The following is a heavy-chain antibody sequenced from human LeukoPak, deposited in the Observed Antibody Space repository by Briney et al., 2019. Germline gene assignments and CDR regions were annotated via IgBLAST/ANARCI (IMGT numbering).Heavy chain of an antibody. CDR2: IYTSGST. V-gene: IGHV4-61*02. Sequence: SQTLSLTCTVSGGSISSGSYYWGWLRPPAGKGLECIGRIYTSGSTNYNPSLKSRVTISVDTSKNQFSMKMSSVTAADTAVYYCARDLRLVIAAGWFDPWGQGTLVTVSS. D-gene: IGHD2-21*01. CDR3: ARDLRLVIAAGWFDP. CDR1: GGSISSGSYY. J-gene: IGHJ5*02.